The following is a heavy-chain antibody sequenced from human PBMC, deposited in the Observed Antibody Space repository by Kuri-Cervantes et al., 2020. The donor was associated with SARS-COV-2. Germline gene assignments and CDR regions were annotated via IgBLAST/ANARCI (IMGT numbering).Heavy chain of an antibody. CDR2: TSWDGGST. CDR3: AKVDYCSGGSCYPGGAFDI. Sequence: GESLKISCAASGFTFDDYTMHWVRQAPGKGLEWVSLTSWDGGSTYYADSVKGRFTISRDNSKNTLYLQMNSLRAEDTAVYYCAKVDYCSGGSCYPGGAFDIWGQGTMVTVSS. CDR1: GFTFDDYT. D-gene: IGHD2-15*01. V-gene: IGHV3-43*01. J-gene: IGHJ3*02.